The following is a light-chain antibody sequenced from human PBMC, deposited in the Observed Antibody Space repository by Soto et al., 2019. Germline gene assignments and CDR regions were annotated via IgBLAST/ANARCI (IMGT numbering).Light chain of an antibody. CDR3: SSYTTNITPVV. V-gene: IGLV2-14*01. J-gene: IGLJ2*01. CDR2: EVT. CDR1: SGDIGGYNY. Sequence: QSALTQPASVSGSPGQSITISCTGTSGDIGGYNYVSWYQQHPGKAPKLLISEVTNRPSGVSNRFSGSKSGNTVSLTISGLHAEDEADYYCSSYTTNITPVVFGGRTKLTVL.